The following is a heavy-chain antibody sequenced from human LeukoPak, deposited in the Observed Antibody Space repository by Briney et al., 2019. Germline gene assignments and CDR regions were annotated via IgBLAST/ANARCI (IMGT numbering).Heavy chain of an antibody. CDR1: GFTFDNYA. CDR3: ARDISYCSSTSCHYFYYGMDV. Sequence: GGSLRLSCAASGFTFDNYAMHWVRQAPGKGLEWVSGISWNSGSIGYADSVRGRFTISRDNAKNSLYLQMNSLRHEDTALYFCARDISYCSSTSCHYFYYGMDVWGQGTTVTVSS. J-gene: IGHJ6*02. CDR2: ISWNSGSI. D-gene: IGHD2-2*01. V-gene: IGHV3-9*01.